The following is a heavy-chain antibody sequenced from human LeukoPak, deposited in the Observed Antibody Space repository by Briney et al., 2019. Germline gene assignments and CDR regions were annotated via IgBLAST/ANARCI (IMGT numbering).Heavy chain of an antibody. CDR1: GGSISSYY. CDR2: IYYSGST. D-gene: IGHD6-19*01. CDR3: ARVWLYSSGWYYFDY. V-gene: IGHV4-59*01. J-gene: IGHJ4*02. Sequence: ASETLSLTCTVSGGSISSYYWSWIRQPPGKGLEWIGYIYYSGSTNYNPSLKSRVTISVDTSKNQFSLKPSSVTAADTAVYYCARVWLYSSGWYYFDYWGQGTLVTVSS.